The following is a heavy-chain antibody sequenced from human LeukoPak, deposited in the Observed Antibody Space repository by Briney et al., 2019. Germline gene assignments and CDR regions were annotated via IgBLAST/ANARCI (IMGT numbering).Heavy chain of an antibody. D-gene: IGHD3-10*01. CDR3: ARDGRSGSYQDYFDY. V-gene: IGHV4-31*03. J-gene: IGHJ4*02. CDR2: IYYSGST. CDR1: GGSISSGGYY. Sequence: PSQTLSLTCTVSGGSISSGGYYWSWLRQHPGKGLEWIGYIYYSGSTYYNPSLKSRVTISVDTSKNQFSLKLSSVTAADTAVYYCARDGRSGSYQDYFDYWGQGTLVTVSS.